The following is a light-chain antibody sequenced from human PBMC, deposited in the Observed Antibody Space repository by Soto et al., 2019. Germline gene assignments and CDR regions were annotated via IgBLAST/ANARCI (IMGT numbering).Light chain of an antibody. V-gene: IGLV2-14*01. J-gene: IGLJ2*01. CDR3: SSYRSDTTLA. Sequence: QSALTQPASVSGSPGQSITISCTGTSSDVGGYNYVSWYQQHPGKAPKLMIYEVSNRPSGVSNRFSGSKSGNTASLTISGLQAEDEADYYCSSYRSDTTLAFGGGTKLTVL. CDR2: EVS. CDR1: SSDVGGYNY.